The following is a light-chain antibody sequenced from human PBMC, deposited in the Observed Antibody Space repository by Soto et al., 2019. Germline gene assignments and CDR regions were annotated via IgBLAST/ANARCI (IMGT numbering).Light chain of an antibody. CDR1: SGYSNYK. Sequence: QLVLTQPPSASASLGASVTLTCTLSSGYSNYKLDWYQQRPGKGPRFVMRVGTGGIVGSKGDGIPDRFSVLGSGLNRFLTIENIQEEDESDYYCGADHGSGSNIVYVFGTGTKLTVL. V-gene: IGLV9-49*03. CDR3: GADHGSGSNIVYV. J-gene: IGLJ1*01. CDR2: VGTGGIVG.